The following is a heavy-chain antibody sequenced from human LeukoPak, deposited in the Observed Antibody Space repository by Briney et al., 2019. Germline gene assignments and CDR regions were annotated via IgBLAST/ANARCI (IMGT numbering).Heavy chain of an antibody. CDR1: GLXFGNYG. V-gene: IGHV3-23*01. CDR2: IGGGGYTT. J-gene: IGHJ4*01. CDR3: AEVESSYCRI. D-gene: IGHD3-10*01. Sequence: GGSLRLSCVASGLXFGNYGINWVRQAPGKGLEWVSSIGGGGYTTYYADSVRGRFTISRDNSKNSMYLQMSSLRAEDTAIYYCAEVESSYCRIWGQGTLVTVSS.